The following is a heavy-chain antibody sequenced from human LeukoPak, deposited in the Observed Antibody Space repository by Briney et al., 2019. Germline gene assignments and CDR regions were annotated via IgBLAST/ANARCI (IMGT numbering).Heavy chain of an antibody. CDR3: ARGRIAVAGPVPGMDV. J-gene: IGHJ6*02. V-gene: IGHV4-34*01. CDR2: INHSGST. D-gene: IGHD6-19*01. CDR1: GGSFSGYY. Sequence: PSETLSLTCAVYGGSFSGYYWSWIRQPPGKGLEWIGEINHSGSTNYNPSLKSRVTISVDTSKNQFSLKLSSVTAADTAVYYCARGRIAVAGPVPGMDVWGQGTTVTVSS.